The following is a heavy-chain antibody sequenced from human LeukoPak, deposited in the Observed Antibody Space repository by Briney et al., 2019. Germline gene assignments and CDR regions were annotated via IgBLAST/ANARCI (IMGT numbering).Heavy chain of an antibody. V-gene: IGHV3-74*01. Sequence: GGSLRLSCAASGFTFSSYSMNWVRQAPGKGLVWVSHIKTDGSSTSYADSVKGRFTISRDNAKNTLYLQMNSLRAEDTAVYYCARGRSYNPFDYWGQGTLVTVSS. CDR1: GFTFSSYS. CDR3: ARGRSYNPFDY. CDR2: IKTDGSST. D-gene: IGHD1-1*01. J-gene: IGHJ4*02.